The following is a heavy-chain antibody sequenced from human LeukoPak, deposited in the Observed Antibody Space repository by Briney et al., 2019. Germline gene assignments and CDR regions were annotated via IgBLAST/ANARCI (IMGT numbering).Heavy chain of an antibody. CDR3: VRDWYDDYALGY. D-gene: IGHD4-17*01. Sequence: ASVKVSFKASGYSFNIYHITWVRQAPGQGREWMGWISGYNGKTNYAQKLQGRVTMTTDTSTTTAYMELRSLRSDDTAMYYCVRDWYDDYALGYWGQGTLVTVSS. CDR2: ISGYNGKT. V-gene: IGHV1-18*01. J-gene: IGHJ4*02. CDR1: GYSFNIYH.